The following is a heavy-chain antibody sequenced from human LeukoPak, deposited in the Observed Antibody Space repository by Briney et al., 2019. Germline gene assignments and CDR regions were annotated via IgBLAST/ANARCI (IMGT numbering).Heavy chain of an antibody. CDR1: GYTFTSYG. D-gene: IGHD4-17*01. V-gene: IGHV1-18*01. CDR2: ISAYNGNT. J-gene: IGHJ4*02. CDR3: ARDPRKYGEPRGLVRD. Sequence: PAASVKVSCKASGYTFTSYGISWVRQAPGQGLEWMGWISAYNGNTNYAQKLQGRVTMTTDTSTSTAYMELRSLRSDDTAVYYCARDPRKYGEPRGLVRDWGQGTLVTVSS.